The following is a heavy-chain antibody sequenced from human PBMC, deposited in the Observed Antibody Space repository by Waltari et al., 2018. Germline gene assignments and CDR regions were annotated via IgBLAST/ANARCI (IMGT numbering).Heavy chain of an antibody. J-gene: IGHJ4*02. D-gene: IGHD2-15*01. CDR2: INAGNGNK. V-gene: IGHV1-3*01. CDR1: GYTFTSYA. Sequence: QVQLVQSGAVLKTPGASAQVSFKASGYTFTSYAMHWVRQAPGQRLEWRGWINAGNGNKKYSQKCQGRVTINRDTSASTAYMGLSSLRSEDTAVYDCARGDIVVVVAVDWGQGTLVTVSS. CDR3: ARGDIVVVVAVD.